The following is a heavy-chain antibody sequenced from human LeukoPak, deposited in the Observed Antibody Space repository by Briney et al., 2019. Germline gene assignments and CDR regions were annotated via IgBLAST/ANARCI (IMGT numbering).Heavy chain of an antibody. Sequence: TPSETLSLTCTVSGGSISSSSYYWGWIRQPPGKGLEWIGSIYYSGSTNYNPSLKSRVTISVDTSKNQFSLKLSSVTAADTAVYYCARLPRWGGGALDYWGQGTLVTVSS. J-gene: IGHJ4*02. CDR2: IYYSGST. D-gene: IGHD3-10*01. CDR3: ARLPRWGGGALDY. V-gene: IGHV4-39*07. CDR1: GGSISSSSYY.